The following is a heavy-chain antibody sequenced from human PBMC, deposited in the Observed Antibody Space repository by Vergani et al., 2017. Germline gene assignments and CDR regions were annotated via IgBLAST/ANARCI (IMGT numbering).Heavy chain of an antibody. Sequence: EVQLVESGGGLVKPGGSLRLSCAASGFTFSSYSMNWVRQAPGKGLEWVSSISSSSSYIYYADSVKGRFTISRDNAKNSLYLQMNSLRAEDTAVYYCARDLVVPAPHYYYYYGMDVWGQGTTVTVSS. CDR3: ARDLVVPAPHYYYYYGMDV. CDR1: GFTFSSYS. J-gene: IGHJ6*02. D-gene: IGHD2-2*01. CDR2: ISSSSSYI. V-gene: IGHV3-21*01.